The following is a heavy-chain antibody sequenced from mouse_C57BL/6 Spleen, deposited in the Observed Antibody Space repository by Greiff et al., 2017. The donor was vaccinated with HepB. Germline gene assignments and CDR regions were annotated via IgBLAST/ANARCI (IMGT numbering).Heavy chain of an antibody. V-gene: IGHV10-3*01. D-gene: IGHD2-1*01. J-gene: IGHJ1*03. Sequence: EVQVVESGGGLVQPKGSLKLSCAASGFTFNTYAMHWVRQAPGKGLEWVARIRSKSSNYATYYADSVKDRFTISRDDSQSMLYLQMNNLKTEDTAMYYCVRDPYGNSYWYFDVWGTGTTVTVSS. CDR1: GFTFNTYA. CDR3: VRDPYGNSYWYFDV. CDR2: IRSKSSNYAT.